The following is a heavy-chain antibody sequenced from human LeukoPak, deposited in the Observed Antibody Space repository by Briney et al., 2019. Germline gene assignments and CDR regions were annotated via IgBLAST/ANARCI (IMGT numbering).Heavy chain of an antibody. CDR3: ARDPEGGAYYY. CDR2: INHVGSEE. D-gene: IGHD3-16*01. J-gene: IGHJ4*02. CDR1: GFRFSNYW. V-gene: IGHV3-7*01. Sequence: GGSLRHSCVASGFRFSNYWMSWVRQAPGKGLEWVANINHVGSEEYYVDSVKGRFTISRDNAKSSVYLQMNSLSAEDTAVYYCARDPEGGAYYYWGQGILVTVSS.